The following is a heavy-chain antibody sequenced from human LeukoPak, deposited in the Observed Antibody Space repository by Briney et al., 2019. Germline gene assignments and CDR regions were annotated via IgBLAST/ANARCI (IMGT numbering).Heavy chain of an antibody. CDR1: GGTFSSYA. D-gene: IGHD2-2*01. V-gene: IGHV1-69*13. J-gene: IGHJ5*02. CDR2: IIPIFGTA. CDR3: ARGGGGYQPLRNWFDP. Sequence: SVKVSCKASGGTFSSYAISWVRQAPGQGLEWMGGIIPIFGTANYAQKFQGRVTITADESTSTAYMELSSLRSEDTAVYYCARGGGGYQPLRNWFDPWGQGTLVTVSS.